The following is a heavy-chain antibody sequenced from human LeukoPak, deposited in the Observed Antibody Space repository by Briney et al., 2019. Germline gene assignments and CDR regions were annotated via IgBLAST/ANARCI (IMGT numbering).Heavy chain of an antibody. V-gene: IGHV3-23*01. Sequence: GGSLRLSCAASGLTFSSYAMGWVRQAPGKGLEWVSAITASGGNTYYADSVKGRFTISRDNSKNTLYLQVNSLRAEDTAVYYCAKGNGYSYGRYYFDYWGQGTLVTVSS. D-gene: IGHD5-18*01. J-gene: IGHJ4*02. CDR2: ITASGGNT. CDR3: AKGNGYSYGRYYFDY. CDR1: GLTFSSYA.